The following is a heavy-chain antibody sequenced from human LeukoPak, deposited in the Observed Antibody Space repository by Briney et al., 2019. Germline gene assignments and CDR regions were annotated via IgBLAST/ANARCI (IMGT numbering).Heavy chain of an antibody. Sequence: PGGSLRLSCAASGFIFNSYAMSWVRQAPGKGLEWISGISGNGVSTYYADSVKGRFTISRDNSKNTLYLQMNSLRAEDTAVYYCAKDLVVAAPYGRSDYWGQGTLVTVSS. CDR1: GFIFNSYA. CDR3: AKDLVVAAPYGRSDY. CDR2: ISGNGVST. D-gene: IGHD2-15*01. V-gene: IGHV3-23*01. J-gene: IGHJ4*02.